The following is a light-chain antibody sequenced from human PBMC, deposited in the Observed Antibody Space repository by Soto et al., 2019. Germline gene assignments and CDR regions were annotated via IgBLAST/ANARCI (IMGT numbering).Light chain of an antibody. CDR1: QSVSSSY. V-gene: IGKV3-20*01. J-gene: IGKJ1*01. CDR2: GAS. CDR3: QQYGSSPKT. Sequence: EIVLTQSPGTLSLSPGERATLSCRASQSVSSSYLAWYQQKPGRAPRLLIYGASSRATGIPDRFSGSGSGTDFTLTISRLEPEDFAAYYCQQYGSSPKTFGQGTKVEIK.